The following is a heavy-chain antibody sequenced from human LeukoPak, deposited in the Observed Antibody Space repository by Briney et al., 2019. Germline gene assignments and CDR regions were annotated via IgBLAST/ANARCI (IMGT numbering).Heavy chain of an antibody. D-gene: IGHD1-7*01. J-gene: IGHJ4*02. CDR2: IMAYNGNT. Sequence: ASVKVSCKASGYTFTSYGISWVRQAPGQGLEWLGWIMAYNGNTNYAQKLKGRVTMTTDTSTSTAYMELRSLRSEDTAVYYCARDYWNYYFDYWGQGTLVTVSS. V-gene: IGHV1-18*01. CDR3: ARDYWNYYFDY. CDR1: GYTFTSYG.